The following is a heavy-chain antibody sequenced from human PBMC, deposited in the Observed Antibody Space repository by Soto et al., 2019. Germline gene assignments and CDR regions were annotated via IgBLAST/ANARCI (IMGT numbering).Heavy chain of an antibody. CDR1: GYTFTSYG. Sequence: QVQLVQSAAEVKKPGASVKVSCKASGYTFTSYGISWVRQDPGQGLEWMGWISAYNGNTHYAQKFHGRVTMTTDTSPSTAYMELRSLRSEDTAVYYCARHNSQWPNWFDPWGQGTLVTVSS. CDR2: ISAYNGNT. J-gene: IGHJ5*02. CDR3: ARHNSQWPNWFDP. V-gene: IGHV1-18*01. D-gene: IGHD2-21*01.